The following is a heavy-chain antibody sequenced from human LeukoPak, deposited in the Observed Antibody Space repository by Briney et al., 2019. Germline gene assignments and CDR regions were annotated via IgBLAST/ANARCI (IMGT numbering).Heavy chain of an antibody. D-gene: IGHD5-12*01. V-gene: IGHV3-30*02. CDR3: ANILGASYSGFDYGDY. CDR2: IRYDGTNK. Sequence: PGGSLILSCAASGFTFSSYGMHWVRQAPGKGLEWVAFIRYDGTNKYYADSVKGRFTISRDNSKNTLYLQMNSLRAEDTAVYCCANILGASYSGFDYGDYWGQGTLVTVSS. J-gene: IGHJ4*02. CDR1: GFTFSSYG.